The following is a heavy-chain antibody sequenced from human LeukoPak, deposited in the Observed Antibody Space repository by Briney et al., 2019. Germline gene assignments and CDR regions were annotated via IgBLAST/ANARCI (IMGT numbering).Heavy chain of an antibody. Sequence: PSETLSLTCAVYGGSFSGYYWSWIRQPPGKGLEWIGYIYYSGSTNYNPSLKSRVTISVDTSKNQFSLRLSSVTAADTAVYYCARGPSGYSYGSYFDYWGQGTLVTVSS. CDR2: IYYSGST. CDR3: ARGPSGYSYGSYFDY. V-gene: IGHV4-59*01. J-gene: IGHJ4*02. D-gene: IGHD5-18*01. CDR1: GGSFSGYY.